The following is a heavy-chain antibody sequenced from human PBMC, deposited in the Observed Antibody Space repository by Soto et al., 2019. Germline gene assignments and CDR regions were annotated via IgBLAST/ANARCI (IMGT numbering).Heavy chain of an antibody. CDR1: GYTFTSYG. D-gene: IGHD6-13*01. Sequence: QVQLVQSGAEVKKPGASVKVSCKASGYTFTSYGISWVRQAPGQGLEWMGWISAYNGNTNYAQKLHGRVTMTTDTSTSTAYMELRSLRSDDTAVYYCARASSSWYDPTNWFDPWCQGTLVTVSS. CDR2: ISAYNGNT. V-gene: IGHV1-18*01. CDR3: ARASSSWYDPTNWFDP. J-gene: IGHJ5*02.